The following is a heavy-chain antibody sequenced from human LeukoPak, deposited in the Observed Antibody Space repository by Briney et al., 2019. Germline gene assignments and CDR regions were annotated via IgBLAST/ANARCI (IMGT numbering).Heavy chain of an antibody. CDR2: IKKDGSEK. Sequence: PGGSLRLSCAASGFTFSSHWMSWVRQAPGKGLEWVANIKKDGSEKYYVDAVKGRFTISRDNAKTSLYLQMNSLRAEDTAVYYCARPSLPDYYGSGSYEDWFDPWGQGTLVTVSS. D-gene: IGHD3-10*01. CDR3: ARPSLPDYYGSGSYEDWFDP. V-gene: IGHV3-7*01. CDR1: GFTFSSHW. J-gene: IGHJ5*02.